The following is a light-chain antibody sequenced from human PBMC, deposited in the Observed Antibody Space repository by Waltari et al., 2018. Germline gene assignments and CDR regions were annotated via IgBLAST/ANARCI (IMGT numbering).Light chain of an antibody. CDR3: QSYDNNVVV. V-gene: IGLV1-40*01. Sequence: QSVLTQPPSVSGAPGQSVTISCNGNSSSIGANFDVHWYQHLPRTAPRLLMYGNNNRPSGVPDRFSGSKSGTSASLAITGLQAEDEAHYYCQSYDNNVVVFGGGTKLTVL. CDR1: SSSIGANFD. J-gene: IGLJ2*01. CDR2: GNN.